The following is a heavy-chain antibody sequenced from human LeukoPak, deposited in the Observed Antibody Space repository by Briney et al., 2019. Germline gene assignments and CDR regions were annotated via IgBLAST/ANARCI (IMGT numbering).Heavy chain of an antibody. Sequence: GGSLRLSCAASGFTFDDYTMHWVRQAPGKGLEWVATISYDGSNEYYADSVKGRFTISRDNSKNTLYLQMNTLRPEDTAVYYCASPARRITIFGVPFDYWGQGTLVTVSS. CDR1: GFTFDDYT. V-gene: IGHV3-30-3*01. J-gene: IGHJ4*02. D-gene: IGHD3-3*01. CDR2: ISYDGSNE. CDR3: ASPARRITIFGVPFDY.